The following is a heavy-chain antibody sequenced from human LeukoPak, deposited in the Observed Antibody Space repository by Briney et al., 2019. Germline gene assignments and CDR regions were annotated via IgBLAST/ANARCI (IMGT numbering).Heavy chain of an antibody. Sequence: SVKVSCKASGYTFTGYYMHWVRQAPGQGLEWMGGIIPIFGTANYAQKFQGRVTITADESTSTAYMELSSLRSEDTAVYYCAREGAGGCSGGSCYGDSFDYWGQGTLVTVSS. CDR1: GYTFTGYY. D-gene: IGHD2-15*01. V-gene: IGHV1-69*13. CDR2: IIPIFGTA. CDR3: AREGAGGCSGGSCYGDSFDY. J-gene: IGHJ4*02.